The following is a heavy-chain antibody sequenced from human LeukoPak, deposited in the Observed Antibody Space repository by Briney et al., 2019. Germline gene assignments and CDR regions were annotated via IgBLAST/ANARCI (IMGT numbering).Heavy chain of an antibody. CDR3: ARGRGDYVWGSYRPNTYYFDY. CDR2: IYYSGST. CDR1: GGSISSGGYS. J-gene: IGHJ4*02. Sequence: PSETLSLTCTVSGGSISSGGYSWSWIRQHPGKGLEWIGYIYYSGSTYYNPSLKSRVTISVDTSKNQFSLKLSSVTAADTAVYYCARGRGDYVWGSYRPNTYYFDYWGQGTLVTVSS. V-gene: IGHV4-31*03. D-gene: IGHD3-16*02.